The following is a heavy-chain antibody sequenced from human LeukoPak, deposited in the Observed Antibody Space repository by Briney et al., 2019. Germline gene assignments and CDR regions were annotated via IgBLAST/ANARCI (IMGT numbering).Heavy chain of an antibody. V-gene: IGHV3-74*01. CDR3: AREEFGELWIGY. CDR1: GFTFSSYC. D-gene: IGHD3-10*01. J-gene: IGHJ4*02. Sequence: GGSLRLSCAASGFTFSSYCMHWVRQAPGEGLVWVSRINSDGSSTNYADSVKGRFTISRDNAKNTLYLQMNSLRAEDTAVYYCAREEFGELWIGYCGQGTLVPVSS. CDR2: INSDGSST.